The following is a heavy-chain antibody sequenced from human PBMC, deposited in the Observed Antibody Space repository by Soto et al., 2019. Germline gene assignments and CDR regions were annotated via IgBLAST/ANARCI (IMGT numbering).Heavy chain of an antibody. CDR1: GFTFSGSA. J-gene: IGHJ6*02. Sequence: GGSLRLSCAASGFTFSGSAMHWVRQASGKGLEWVGRIRSKANSYATAYAASVKGRFTISRDDSKNTAYLQMNSLKTEDTAVYYCTRHGGSLWFGEYYYGMDVWGQGTTVTVSS. V-gene: IGHV3-73*01. D-gene: IGHD3-10*01. CDR3: TRHGGSLWFGEYYYGMDV. CDR2: IRSKANSYAT.